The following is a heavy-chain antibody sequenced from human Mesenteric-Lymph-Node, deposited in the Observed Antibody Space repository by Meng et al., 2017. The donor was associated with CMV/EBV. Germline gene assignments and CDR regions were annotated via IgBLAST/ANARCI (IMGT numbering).Heavy chain of an antibody. CDR2: IDGGSGNT. CDR1: GSTFTSYA. V-gene: IGHV1-3*01. CDR3: AKQNSGYDSGGGDY. D-gene: IGHD5-12*01. J-gene: IGHJ4*02. Sequence: SGSTFTSYAVHWVRQAPGQSLEWMGWIDGGSGNTKYSQKFQGRVTLTRDTSASTVYMELSSLRSEDTAVYYCAKQNSGYDSGGGDYWGQGTLVTVSS.